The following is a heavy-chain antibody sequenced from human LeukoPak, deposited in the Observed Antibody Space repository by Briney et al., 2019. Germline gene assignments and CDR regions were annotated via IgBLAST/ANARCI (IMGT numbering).Heavy chain of an antibody. CDR2: IYTSGST. D-gene: IGHD5-18*01. J-gene: IGHJ4*02. CDR3: AREQRDTAMSRGLDY. CDR1: GGSISSYY. Sequence: PSETLSLTCTVSGGSISSYYWSWIRQPAGKGLEWIGRIYTSGSTNDNPSLKSRATMSLDTSKSQFSLKLSSVTAADTAVYYCAREQRDTAMSRGLDYWGQGTLVTVSS. V-gene: IGHV4-4*07.